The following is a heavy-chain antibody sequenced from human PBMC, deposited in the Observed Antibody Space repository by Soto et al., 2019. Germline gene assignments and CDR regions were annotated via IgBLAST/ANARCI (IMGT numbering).Heavy chain of an antibody. CDR2: IYYSGST. Sequence: PSETLSLTCTVSGGSISSSSYYWGWIRQPPGKGLEWFGSIYYSGSTYYNPSLKSRVTISVDTSKNQFSLKLSSVTAADTAVYYCARHPAAGPKYNWFDPWGQGTLVTVSS. CDR3: ARHPAAGPKYNWFDP. D-gene: IGHD6-13*01. J-gene: IGHJ5*02. CDR1: GGSISSSSYY. V-gene: IGHV4-39*01.